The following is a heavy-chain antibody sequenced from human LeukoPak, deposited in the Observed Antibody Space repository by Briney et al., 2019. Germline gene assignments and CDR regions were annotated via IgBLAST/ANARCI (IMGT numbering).Heavy chain of an antibody. CDR1: GYSFTTYW. V-gene: IGHV5-51*01. CDR3: ARRGRGDWFDP. J-gene: IGHJ5*02. CDR2: IWPGDSDT. D-gene: IGHD1-26*01. Sequence: GESLKISCKGSGYSFTTYWIGWVRQMPGKGLECMGIIWPGDSDTRYSPSFQGQVTISADKTISTVYLQWSSLKASDTAIYYCARRGRGDWFDPWGQGTLVTVPS.